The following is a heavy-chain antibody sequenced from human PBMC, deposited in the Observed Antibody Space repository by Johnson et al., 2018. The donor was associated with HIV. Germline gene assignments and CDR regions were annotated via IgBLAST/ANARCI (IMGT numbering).Heavy chain of an antibody. V-gene: IGHV3-20*04. CDR1: GFTFDDYG. J-gene: IGHJ3*02. CDR2: INWNGGST. D-gene: IGHD1-26*01. Sequence: VQLVESGGGVVRPGGSLRLSCAASGFTFDDYGMSWVRQAPGKGLEWVSGINWNGGSTGYAGAVKGRVTISRDNAKNSLYLQSSSLRAEDTAVYYCARVHSGSYWGPYHGFDIWGQGTMVTVSS. CDR3: ARVHSGSYWGPYHGFDI.